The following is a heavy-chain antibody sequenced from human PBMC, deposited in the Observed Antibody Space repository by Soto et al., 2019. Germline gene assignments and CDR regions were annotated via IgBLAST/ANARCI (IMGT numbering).Heavy chain of an antibody. CDR1: GFTFRDHA. CDR3: ARALFPDVDIYAMDV. CDR2: IWNDGSNK. J-gene: IGHJ6*02. V-gene: IGHV3-33*01. Sequence: LRLSCAASGFTFRDHAMHWVRQAPGKGREWLAIIWNDGSNKFYAGSVQGRFTISRDNSKNTVYLQMNTLSAEDTAVYYCARALFPDVDIYAMDVWGQGTTVTSP. D-gene: IGHD5-12*01.